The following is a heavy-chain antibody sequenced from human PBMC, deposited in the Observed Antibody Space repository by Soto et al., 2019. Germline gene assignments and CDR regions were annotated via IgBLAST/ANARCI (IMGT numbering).Heavy chain of an antibody. J-gene: IGHJ4*01. V-gene: IGHV3-23*01. D-gene: IGHD2-2*01. CDR1: GFTFSSYA. Sequence: GGSLRLSGAASGFTFSSYAVSWVRQAPGKGLEWVSAISGSGGSTYYADSVKGRFTISRDNSKNTLYLQMNSLRAEDTAVYYCAKSMLSGPLDYWGHGTLVTVSS. CDR2: ISGSGGST. CDR3: AKSMLSGPLDY.